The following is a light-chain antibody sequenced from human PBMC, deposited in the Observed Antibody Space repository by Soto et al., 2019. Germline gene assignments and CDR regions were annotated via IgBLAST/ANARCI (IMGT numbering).Light chain of an antibody. CDR1: QSISSY. CDR3: QPSYSTPPYT. CDR2: AAS. Sequence: DIQMTQSPSSLSASVGDRVTITCRASQSISSYLNWYQQKPGKAPKLLIYAASSFQSGVPSRFGGSGSVTDFTLAISSLQPDDFAIYYYQPSYSTPPYTFGRGTKLEIK. J-gene: IGKJ2*01. V-gene: IGKV1-39*01.